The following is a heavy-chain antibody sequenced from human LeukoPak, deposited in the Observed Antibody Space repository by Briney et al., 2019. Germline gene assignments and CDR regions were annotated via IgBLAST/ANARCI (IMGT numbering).Heavy chain of an antibody. CDR1: GGSHSRYY. CDR3: ARTSSLWFDP. CDR2: IYYSGST. Sequence: SETLSLTCTVSGGSHSRYYWSWIRQPPGKGLEGVGYIYYSGSTNYNPPLKSRVTISVDTSKHQFSLKLSSVTAADTAVYYCARTSSLWFDPWGQGTLVTVSS. V-gene: IGHV4-59*01. J-gene: IGHJ5*02.